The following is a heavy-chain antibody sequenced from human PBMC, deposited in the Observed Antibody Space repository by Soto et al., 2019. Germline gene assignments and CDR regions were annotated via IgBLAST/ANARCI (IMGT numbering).Heavy chain of an antibody. CDR1: GFTFSSYA. CDR3: AKEAVVMITFGGVIGYYGMDV. J-gene: IGHJ6*02. V-gene: IGHV3-23*01. CDR2: ISGSGGST. Sequence: GGSLRLSCAASGFTFSSYAMSWVRQAPGKGLEWVSAISGSGGSTYYADSVKGRFTISRDNSKNTLYLQMNSLRAEDTAVYYCAKEAVVMITFGGVIGYYGMDVWGQGTTVTAP. D-gene: IGHD3-16*02.